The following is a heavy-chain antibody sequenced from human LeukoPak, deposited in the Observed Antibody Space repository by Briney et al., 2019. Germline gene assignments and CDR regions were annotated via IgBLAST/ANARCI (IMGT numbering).Heavy chain of an antibody. J-gene: IGHJ3*01. D-gene: IGHD2-21*01. Sequence: GGSLRLSCSASGFPFNTYAIHWVRQAPGKGLEWVSAISGSGGSTYYADSVKGRFTISRDNSKNTLYLQMNSLRAEDTAVYYCAKVVEIGWGQGTMVTVSS. CDR2: ISGSGGST. V-gene: IGHV3-23*01. CDR3: AKVVEIG. CDR1: GFPFNTYA.